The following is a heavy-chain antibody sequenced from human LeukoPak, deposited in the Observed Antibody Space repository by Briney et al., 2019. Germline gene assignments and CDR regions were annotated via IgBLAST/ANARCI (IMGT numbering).Heavy chain of an antibody. D-gene: IGHD4-11*01. Sequence: PGTSLRLSCAASGFTVSSSYMSWVRQAPGKGLEWVSVVYIGGSTYYADSVKGRFTISRDNSKNTLYLQMNSLRAEDTAVYYCARDLDYRDYAPVGKTAYWGQGTLVTVSS. CDR2: VYIGGST. CDR3: ARDLDYRDYAPVGKTAY. V-gene: IGHV3-53*01. CDR1: GFTVSSSY. J-gene: IGHJ4*02.